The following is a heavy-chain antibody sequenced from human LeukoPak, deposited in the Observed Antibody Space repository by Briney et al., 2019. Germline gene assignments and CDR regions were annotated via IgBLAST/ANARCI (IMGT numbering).Heavy chain of an antibody. CDR1: GGSFSGYY. CDR2: INHSGST. D-gene: IGHD5-24*01. CDR3: ARGHGVGDGYNWSPGAEYFQH. V-gene: IGHV4-34*01. J-gene: IGHJ1*01. Sequence: SETLSLTCAVYGGSFSGYYWSWIRQPPGKGLEWIGEINHSGSTNYNPSLKSRVTISVDTSKNQFSLKLSSVTAADTAVYYCARGHGVGDGYNWSPGAEYFQHWGQGTLVTVSS.